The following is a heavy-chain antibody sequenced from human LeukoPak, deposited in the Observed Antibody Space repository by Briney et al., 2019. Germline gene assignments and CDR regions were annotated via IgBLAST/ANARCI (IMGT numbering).Heavy chain of an antibody. CDR1: GFTFSDYY. Sequence: SGGSLRLSCAASGFTFSDYYMSWIRQAPGKGLEWISYISSGGGGVIYYADSMKGRFTISRDNAKNSLYLQMNSLTAEDTAVYYCARDIAWQQLVVFDYWGQGTMVTVSS. J-gene: IGHJ4*02. D-gene: IGHD6-13*01. CDR3: ARDIAWQQLVVFDY. CDR2: ISSGGGGVI. V-gene: IGHV3-11*01.